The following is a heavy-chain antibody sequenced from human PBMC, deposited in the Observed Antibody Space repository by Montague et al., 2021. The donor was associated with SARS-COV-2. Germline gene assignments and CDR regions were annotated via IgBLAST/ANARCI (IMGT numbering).Heavy chain of an antibody. Sequence: SETLSLTCTVSGGSISSSSYYWGWIRQPPGKGLEWIGSIYYSGSTYYNPSLKSRVTISVDTSKNQFSLKLSSVTAADTAVYYCARHGSSGYFDWLGDWGLGTLVTVSS. D-gene: IGHD3-9*01. J-gene: IGHJ4*02. CDR1: GGSISSSSYY. CDR2: IYYSGST. CDR3: ARHGSSGYFDWLGD. V-gene: IGHV4-39*01.